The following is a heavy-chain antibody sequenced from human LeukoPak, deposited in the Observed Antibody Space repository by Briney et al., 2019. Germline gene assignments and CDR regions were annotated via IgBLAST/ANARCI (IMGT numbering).Heavy chain of an antibody. CDR1: GFTFSSYC. CDR2: IRYDGSNK. J-gene: IGHJ4*02. D-gene: IGHD2-2*01. V-gene: IGHV3-30*02. CDR3: AKEAYCSSTSCHFDY. Sequence: GALRLSCAAAGFTFSSYCMHWVRQAPSQGLGGVAFIRYDGSNKYYADSVKGRFTISRDNSKNTLYLQMNSLRAEDTAVYYCAKEAYCSSTSCHFDYWGQGTLVTVSS.